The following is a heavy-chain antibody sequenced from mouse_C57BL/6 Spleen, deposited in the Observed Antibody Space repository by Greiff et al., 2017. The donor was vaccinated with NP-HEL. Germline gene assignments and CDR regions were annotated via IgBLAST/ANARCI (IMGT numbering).Heavy chain of an antibody. CDR2: IYTGSGNT. J-gene: IGHJ4*01. CDR1: GYSFTSYY. Sequence: QVQLKESGPELVKPGASVKISRKASGYSFTSYYIHWVKQRPGQGLEWIGWIYTGSGNTKYNEKFKGKATLTADTSSSTAYMQLSSLTSEDSAVYYCARAGDYDYYYYAMDYWGQGTSVTVSS. CDR3: ARAGDYDYYYYAMDY. V-gene: IGHV1-66*01. D-gene: IGHD2-4*01.